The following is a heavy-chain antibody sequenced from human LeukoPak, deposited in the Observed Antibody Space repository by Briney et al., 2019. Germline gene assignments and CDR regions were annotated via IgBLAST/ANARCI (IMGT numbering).Heavy chain of an antibody. Sequence: GGSLRLSCAASGFTFSSYAMSWVRQAPGKGLQWVSAISGGGGSTYYADSVKGRFTISRDNAKNSLYLQMNSLRAEDTAVYYCAGSGSYVLDYWGQGTLVTVSS. CDR3: AGSGSYVLDY. V-gene: IGHV3-23*01. D-gene: IGHD1-26*01. J-gene: IGHJ4*02. CDR1: GFTFSSYA. CDR2: ISGGGGST.